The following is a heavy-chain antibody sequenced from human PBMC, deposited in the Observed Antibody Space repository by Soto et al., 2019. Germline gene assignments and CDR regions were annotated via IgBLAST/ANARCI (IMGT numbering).Heavy chain of an antibody. Sequence: VGSLRLSCAASGFTFSSYSMNWVRQAPGRGLEWVAAISGTSDYIYYADSVKGRFTISRDNAKTSLYIQMNSLRAEDTAVYYCARDHRYCSGSSCRPYYYYYGMDVCGQGTTVTVSS. CDR3: ARDHRYCSGSSCRPYYYYYGMDV. J-gene: IGHJ6*02. D-gene: IGHD2-15*01. V-gene: IGHV3-21*01. CDR1: GFTFSSYS. CDR2: ISGTSDYI.